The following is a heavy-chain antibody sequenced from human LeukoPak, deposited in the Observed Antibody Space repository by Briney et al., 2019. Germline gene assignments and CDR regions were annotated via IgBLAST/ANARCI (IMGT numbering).Heavy chain of an antibody. J-gene: IGHJ6*02. CDR2: IYYSGST. CDR3: ARVGDETQAYSIWFGELLKNPLGYYGMDV. CDR1: GGSISSGGYY. D-gene: IGHD3-10*01. V-gene: IGHV4-31*01. Sequence: PSQTLSLTCTVSGGSISSGGYYWSWIRQHPGKGLEWIGYIYYSGSTYYNPSLKSQVTISVDTSKNQLSLKLSSVTAADTAVYYCARVGDETQAYSIWFGELLKNPLGYYGMDVWGQGTTVTVSS.